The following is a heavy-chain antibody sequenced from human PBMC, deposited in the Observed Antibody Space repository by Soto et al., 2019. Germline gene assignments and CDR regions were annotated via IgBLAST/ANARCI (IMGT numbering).Heavy chain of an antibody. D-gene: IGHD3-22*01. CDR2: ISTSSTAT. V-gene: IGHV3-48*02. CDR1: GVTCSHYI. CDR3: ARESLQFYDSDGLHAS. Sequence: GGLPKISCGAAGVTCSHYILHLVRQAPGKGLEWISYISTSSTATYYADSVKGRFTVSRDNGNKLLFLQMNSLTNEDTAVYYCARESLQFYDSDGLHASWGPGTLVTVSS. J-gene: IGHJ4*02.